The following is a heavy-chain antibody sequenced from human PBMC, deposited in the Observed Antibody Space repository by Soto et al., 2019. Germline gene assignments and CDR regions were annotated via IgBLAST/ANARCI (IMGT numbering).Heavy chain of an antibody. CDR1: GYTFTSYD. Sequence: ASVKVSCKASGYTFTSYDINWLRQATGQGLEWMGWMNPNSGNTGYAQKFQGRVTMTRNTSISTAYMELSSLRSEDTAVYYCARGDDSSGYFLDAFDIWGQGTMVTVSS. D-gene: IGHD3-22*01. CDR2: MNPNSGNT. V-gene: IGHV1-8*01. CDR3: ARGDDSSGYFLDAFDI. J-gene: IGHJ3*02.